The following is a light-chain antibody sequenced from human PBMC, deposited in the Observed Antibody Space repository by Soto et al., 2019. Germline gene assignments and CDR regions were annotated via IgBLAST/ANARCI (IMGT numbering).Light chain of an antibody. CDR2: AAS. J-gene: IGKJ4*02. CDR1: QGISSY. V-gene: IGKV1-9*01. Sequence: DIQLTQSPSFLSASVGDRVTITCRASQGISSYLAWYQQKPEKAPKLLIHAASTLRSGVPSRFSGSGSGTEITLPNNRLQPEDVATDYCQQLNSFPRFGGGPKVEI. CDR3: QQLNSFPR.